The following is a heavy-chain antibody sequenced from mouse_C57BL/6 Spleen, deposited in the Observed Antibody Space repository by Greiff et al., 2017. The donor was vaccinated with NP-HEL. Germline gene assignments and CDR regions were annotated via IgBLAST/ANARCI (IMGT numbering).Heavy chain of an antibody. J-gene: IGHJ2*01. V-gene: IGHV5-4*01. CDR2: ISDGGSYT. Sequence: DVKLVESGGGLVKPGGSLKLSCAASGFTFSSYAMSWVRQTPEKRLEWVATISDGGSYTYYPDNVKGRFTISRDNAKNNLYLQMSHLKSEDTAMYYCAREEEELGRGYFDYWGQGTTLTVSS. CDR1: GFTFSSYA. CDR3: AREEEELGRGYFDY. D-gene: IGHD4-1*01.